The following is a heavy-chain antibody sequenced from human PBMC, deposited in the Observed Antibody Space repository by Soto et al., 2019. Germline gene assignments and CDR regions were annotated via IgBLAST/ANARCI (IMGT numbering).Heavy chain of an antibody. CDR1: GDTFNSYA. CDR3: ARRVIGSSRAFDI. V-gene: IGHV1-69*13. D-gene: IGHD3-10*01. J-gene: IGHJ3*02. CDR2: IIPIFHTA. Sequence: SVKVSCKASGDTFNSYATSWVRRAPGQGLEWMGGIIPIFHTANYAQKFQARVTMTADESARTAYMELSGLRSEDTAVYYCARRVIGSSRAFDIWGQGTMVTVSS.